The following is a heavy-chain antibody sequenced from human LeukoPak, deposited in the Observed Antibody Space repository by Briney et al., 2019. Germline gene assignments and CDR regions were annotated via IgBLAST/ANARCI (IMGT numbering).Heavy chain of an antibody. Sequence: ASVKVSCKASGYTFTGYYMHWVRQAPGQGLEWMGWINPNSGGTNYAQKFQGRVTMTRDTSISTAYMELSRLRSDDTAVYYCARDLTAHSNGSGYYADLDYWGQGTLVTVSS. V-gene: IGHV1-2*02. CDR2: INPNSGGT. D-gene: IGHD3-22*01. CDR3: ARDLTAHSNGSGYYADLDY. J-gene: IGHJ4*02. CDR1: GYTFTGYY.